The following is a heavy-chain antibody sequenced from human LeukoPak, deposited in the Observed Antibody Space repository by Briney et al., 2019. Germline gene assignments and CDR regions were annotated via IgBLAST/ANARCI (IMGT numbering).Heavy chain of an antibody. D-gene: IGHD3-3*01. CDR1: GFTFSSYA. V-gene: IGHV3-23*01. J-gene: IGHJ4*02. CDR2: ISGSGGST. Sequence: GGSLRLSCAASGFTFSSYAMSWVRQAPGKGLEWVSAISGSGGSTYYADSVKGRFTISRDNSKNTLYLQMNSLRAEDTAVHYCAKDHEITIFGVVIPYFDYWGQGTLVTVSS. CDR3: AKDHEITIFGVVIPYFDY.